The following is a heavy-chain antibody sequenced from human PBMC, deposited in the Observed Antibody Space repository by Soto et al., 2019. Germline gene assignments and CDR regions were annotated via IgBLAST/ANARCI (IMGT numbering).Heavy chain of an antibody. CDR3: ARDYYYDSSGYYSWYFDL. Sequence: QVQLVESGGGLVKPGGSLRLSCAASGFTFSDYYMSWIRQAPGKGLEWVSYISSSSSYKNYADSVKGRFTISRDNAKNSLYLQMNSLRAEDTAVYYCARDYYYDSSGYYSWYFDLWGRGTLVTVSS. CDR1: GFTFSDYY. J-gene: IGHJ2*01. CDR2: ISSSSSYK. D-gene: IGHD3-22*01. V-gene: IGHV3-11*06.